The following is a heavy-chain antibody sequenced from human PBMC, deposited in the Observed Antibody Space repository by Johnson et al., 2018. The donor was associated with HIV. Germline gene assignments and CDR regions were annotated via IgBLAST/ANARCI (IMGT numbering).Heavy chain of an antibody. V-gene: IGHV3-13*01. CDR3: AKGLRLGELSLRVDAFDI. D-gene: IGHD3-16*02. CDR1: GFTFSSYD. Sequence: EMQLVESGGGLVQPGGSLRLSCAASGFTFSSYDMHWVRQATGKGLEWVSAIGTAGDTYYPGSVKGRFTISRENAKNSLYVQMNSLRAEDTALYYCAKGLRLGELSLRVDAFDIWGQGTMVTVSS. CDR2: IGTAGDT. J-gene: IGHJ3*02.